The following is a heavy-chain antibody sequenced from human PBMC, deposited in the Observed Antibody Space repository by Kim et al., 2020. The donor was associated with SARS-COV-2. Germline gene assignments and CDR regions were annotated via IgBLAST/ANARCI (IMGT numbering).Heavy chain of an antibody. D-gene: IGHD1-7*01. J-gene: IGHJ6*02. Sequence: NDQKFQGKITMTADTSTRTVYMELRSLSSDDTAIFYCAREELYYYFTMDVWGQGTTVTVSS. CDR3: AREELYYYFTMDV. V-gene: IGHV1-18*01.